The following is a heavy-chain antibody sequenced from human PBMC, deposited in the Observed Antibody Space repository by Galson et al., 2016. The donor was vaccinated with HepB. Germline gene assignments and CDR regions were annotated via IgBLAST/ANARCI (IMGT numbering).Heavy chain of an antibody. J-gene: IGHJ4*02. Sequence: SLRLSCAASGFTVGDYALSWVRQAPGKGLEWVANIRKDGDVRDYGASVRGRFTISRDNAMNSLYLQMDDLSPEDTAVYYCVRDSSWNYNYWGQGALVTVSS. CDR1: GFTVGDYA. CDR3: VRDSSWNYNY. CDR2: IRKDGDVR. V-gene: IGHV3-7*01. D-gene: IGHD1-7*01.